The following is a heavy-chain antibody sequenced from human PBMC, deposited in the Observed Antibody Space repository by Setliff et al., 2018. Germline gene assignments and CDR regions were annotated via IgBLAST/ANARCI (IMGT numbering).Heavy chain of an antibody. D-gene: IGHD1-1*01. CDR2: INWNGDRT. J-gene: IGHJ4*02. CDR1: GFTFDVYD. Sequence: LRLSCAASGFTFDVYDLNWVRQAPGKGLEWVSSINWNGDRTGYADSVKGRFTISRDDGKNSLYLQMNSLRAEDTAVYYCSTKGVPGTGGQGTRVTVSS. V-gene: IGHV3-20*04. CDR3: STKGVPGT.